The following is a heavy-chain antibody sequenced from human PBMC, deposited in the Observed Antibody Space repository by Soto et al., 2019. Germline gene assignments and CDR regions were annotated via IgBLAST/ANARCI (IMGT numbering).Heavy chain of an antibody. J-gene: IGHJ4*02. CDR3: AREFGYRSGGRCKREIDY. D-gene: IGHD2-15*01. V-gene: IGHV1-2*02. CDR2: INPNSGGT. CDR1: GYTFTGYY. Sequence: QVQLVQSGAEVKKPGASVKVSCKASGYTFTGYYMHWVRQAPGQGLEWMGWINPNSGGTNYAQKFQGRVTMTRDTSISTAYMELSRLTSDDTAVYYCAREFGYRSGGRCKREIDYWGPGTLVTVSS.